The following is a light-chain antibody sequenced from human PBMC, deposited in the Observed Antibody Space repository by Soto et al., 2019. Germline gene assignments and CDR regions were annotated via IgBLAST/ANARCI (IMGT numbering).Light chain of an antibody. CDR1: QSVSSSY. J-gene: IGKJ1*01. CDR3: QQYGSSPPWT. CDR2: GAS. V-gene: IGKV3-20*01. Sequence: ESVYTGSRRILTLSPGERATLSCRAIQSVSSSYLAWYQQKPGQAPRLLIYGASSRATGIPDRFSGSGSGTDFTLTISRLEPEDFAVYYCQQYGSSPPWTSGQGTKV.